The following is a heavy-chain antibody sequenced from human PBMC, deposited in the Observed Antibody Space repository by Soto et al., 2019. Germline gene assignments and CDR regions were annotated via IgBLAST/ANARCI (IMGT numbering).Heavy chain of an antibody. J-gene: IGHJ5*02. CDR1: GGSFSGYY. CDR3: ARDTVALFRREKSWFDP. Sequence: PSETLSLTRAVYGGSFSGYYWSWIRQPPGKGLEWIGEINHSGSTNYNPSLKSRVTISVDTSKNQFSLKLSSVTAADTAVYYCARDTVALFRREKSWFDPWGQGTLVTVSS. D-gene: IGHD4-17*01. V-gene: IGHV4-34*01. CDR2: INHSGST.